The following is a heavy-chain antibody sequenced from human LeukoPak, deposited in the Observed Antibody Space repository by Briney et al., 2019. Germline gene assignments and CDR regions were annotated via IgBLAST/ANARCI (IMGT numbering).Heavy chain of an antibody. CDR1: GFTFSSYS. J-gene: IGHJ4*02. V-gene: IGHV3-21*01. CDR3: ARGTVPDYGDYVYYFDY. CDR2: ISSSSSYI. Sequence: GGSLRLSRAASGFTFSSYSMNWVRQAPGKGLEWVSSISSSSSYIYYADSVKGRFTISRDNAKNSLYLQMNSLRAEDTAVYYCARGTVPDYGDYVYYFDYWGQGTPVTVSS. D-gene: IGHD4-17*01.